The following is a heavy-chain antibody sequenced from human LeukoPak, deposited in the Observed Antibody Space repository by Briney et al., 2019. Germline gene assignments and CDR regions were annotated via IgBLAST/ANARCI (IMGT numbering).Heavy chain of an antibody. CDR3: AREGSDWNYYYYMDV. V-gene: IGHV3-7*01. J-gene: IGHJ6*03. Sequence: GGSLRLSCAASGFTFSNYWMSWVRQAPGKGLVWVANIKQGGSEKYYVDSVKGRFTISRDNAKNSLYLQMNSLRAEDTAVYYCAREGSDWNYYYYMDVWGKGTTVTISS. CDR1: GFTFSNYW. D-gene: IGHD6-19*01. CDR2: IKQGGSEK.